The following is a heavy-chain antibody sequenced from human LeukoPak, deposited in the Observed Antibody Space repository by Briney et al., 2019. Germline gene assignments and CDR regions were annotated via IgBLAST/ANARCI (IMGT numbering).Heavy chain of an antibody. CDR2: IYYSGST. D-gene: IGHD2/OR15-2a*01. CDR3: ARDLGSSFDY. CDR1: GGSISSYY. J-gene: IGHJ4*02. V-gene: IGHV4-59*01. Sequence: SETLSLTCTVSGGSISSYYWSWIRQPPGKGLEWIGYIYYSGSTTYNPSLKSRVTISVDTSKNQFSLKLSSVTAADTAVYYCARDLGSSFDYWGQGTLVTVSS.